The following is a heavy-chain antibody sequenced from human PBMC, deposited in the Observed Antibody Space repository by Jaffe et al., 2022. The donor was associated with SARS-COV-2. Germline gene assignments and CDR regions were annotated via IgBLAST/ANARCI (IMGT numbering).Heavy chain of an antibody. J-gene: IGHJ4*02. D-gene: IGHD4-17*01. CDR2: INAGNGNT. CDR3: ARGGPEWVGDYVL. V-gene: IGHV1-3*01. Sequence: QVQLVQSGAEVKKPGASVKVSCKASGYTFTSYAMHWVRQAPGQRLEWMGWINAGNGNTKYSQKFQGRVTITRDTSASTAYMELSSLRSEDTAVYYCARGGPEWVGDYVLWGQGTLVTVSS. CDR1: GYTFTSYA.